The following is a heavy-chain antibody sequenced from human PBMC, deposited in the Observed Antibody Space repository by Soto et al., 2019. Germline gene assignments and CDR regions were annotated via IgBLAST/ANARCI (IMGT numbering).Heavy chain of an antibody. Sequence: GGSLRLSCAASGFTFSSYSMNWVRQAPGKGLEWGSYISSSSSTIYYADTVKGRFTISRDNAKNSLYLQMNSLRDEDTAVYYCARDGVLEWLLRSSGYGMDVWGQGTTVTVSS. J-gene: IGHJ6*02. V-gene: IGHV3-48*02. CDR2: ISSSSSTI. D-gene: IGHD3-3*01. CDR3: ARDGVLEWLLRSSGYGMDV. CDR1: GFTFSSYS.